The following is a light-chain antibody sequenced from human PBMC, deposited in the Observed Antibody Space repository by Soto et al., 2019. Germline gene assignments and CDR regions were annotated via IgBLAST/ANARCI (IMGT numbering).Light chain of an antibody. V-gene: IGKV1-27*01. CDR2: AAS. J-gene: IGKJ4*01. CDR1: RDIADY. CDR3: QKYNSAPLT. Sequence: DIQMTQSPSSLSASVGDRVTITCRASRDIADYLAWYQQKPGKVPKLLIYAASTLQSGVPSRFSGSGSGTDFTLTISSLRPEDVATYYCQKYNSAPLTFGGGTKVDIK.